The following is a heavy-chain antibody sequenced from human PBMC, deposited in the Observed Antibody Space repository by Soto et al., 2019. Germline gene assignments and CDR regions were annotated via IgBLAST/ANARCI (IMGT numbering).Heavy chain of an antibody. CDR2: IYYSGST. D-gene: IGHD3-9*01. Sequence: PSDTLSLTCTVSGGSISSGDYYWSWIRQPPGKGLEWIGYIYYSGSTYYNPSLKSRVTISVDTSKNQFSLKLSSVTAADTAVYYCARDHYVYDILTGYGYYYGMDVWGQGTTVTVSS. CDR1: GGSISSGDYY. J-gene: IGHJ6*02. V-gene: IGHV4-30-4*02. CDR3: ARDHYVYDILTGYGYYYGMDV.